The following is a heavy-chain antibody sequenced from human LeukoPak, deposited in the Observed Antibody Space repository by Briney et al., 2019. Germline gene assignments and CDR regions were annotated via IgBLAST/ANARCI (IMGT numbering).Heavy chain of an antibody. CDR3: ARARDSYSYGYNY. J-gene: IGHJ4*02. V-gene: IGHV1-2*02. CDR1: GYTFTGYY. Sequence: ASVKVSCKASGYTFTGYYMHWVRQAPGQGLEWMGWINPNSGGTNYAQKFQGRVTMTRDTSISTAYMELSRLRSDDTAVYYCARARDSYSYGYNYWGQGTLVTVSS. CDR2: INPNSGGT. D-gene: IGHD5-18*01.